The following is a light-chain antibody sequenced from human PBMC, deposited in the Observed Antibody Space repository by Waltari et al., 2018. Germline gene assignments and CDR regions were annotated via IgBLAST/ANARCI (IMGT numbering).Light chain of an antibody. CDR3: SSYTSSGTLV. J-gene: IGLJ2*01. CDR2: DVS. Sequence: QSALTQPASVSGSPGQSITISCSGTSNDIGSYHYISWYQHHPGRAPKLMIYDVSDRPSGLSDRFSGSKSGNTASLTISGLQAEDEADYYCSSYTSSGTLVFGGGTKLTVL. CDR1: SNDIGSYHY. V-gene: IGLV2-14*03.